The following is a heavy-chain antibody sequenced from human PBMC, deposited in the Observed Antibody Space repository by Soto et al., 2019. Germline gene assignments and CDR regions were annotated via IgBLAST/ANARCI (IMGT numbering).Heavy chain of an antibody. CDR2: IIPIFGTA. Sequence: VASVKVSCKASGCTFSSYAISWVRQAPGQGLEWMGGIIPIFGTANYAQKFQGRVTITADESTSTAYMELSSLRSEDTAVYYCARAPGITVDLWYNWLDPGGQGTRVTVS. V-gene: IGHV1-69*13. CDR1: GCTFSSYA. CDR3: ARAPGITVDLWYNWLDP. D-gene: IGHD1-20*01. J-gene: IGHJ5*02.